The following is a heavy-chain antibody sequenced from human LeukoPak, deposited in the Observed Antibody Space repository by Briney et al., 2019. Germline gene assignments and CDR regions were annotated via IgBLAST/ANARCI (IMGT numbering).Heavy chain of an antibody. D-gene: IGHD3-22*01. J-gene: IGHJ4*02. CDR3: ARDYYDSSGPLDY. Sequence: GGSLRLSCAASGFTFSDYYMSWIRQAPGKGLEWVSYISSSGSTIYYADSVRGRFTISRDNAKNSLYLQMNSLRAEDTAVYYCARDYYDSSGPLDYWGQGTLVTVSS. V-gene: IGHV3-11*04. CDR2: ISSSGSTI. CDR1: GFTFSDYY.